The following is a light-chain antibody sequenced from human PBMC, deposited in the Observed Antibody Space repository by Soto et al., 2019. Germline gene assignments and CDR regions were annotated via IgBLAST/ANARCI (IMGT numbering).Light chain of an antibody. CDR1: SSDVGGYNY. CDR2: DVS. CDR3: SSYTSSSLYV. J-gene: IGLJ1*01. Sequence: QTAQTQPASVSGSPGQAITISCTGTSSDVGGYNYVSWYQQHPGKAPKLMIYDVSNRPSGVSNRFSGSKSGNTASLTISGLQAEDEADYYCSSYTSSSLYVFGTGT. V-gene: IGLV2-14*01.